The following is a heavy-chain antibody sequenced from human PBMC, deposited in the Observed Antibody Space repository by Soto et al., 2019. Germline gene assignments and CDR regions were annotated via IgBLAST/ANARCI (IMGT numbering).Heavy chain of an antibody. D-gene: IGHD1-26*01. Sequence: LRLSCAASGFTFSSYSMNWVRQAPGKGLEWVSYISSSSSTIYYADSVKGRFTISRDNAKNSLYLQMNSLRAEDTAVYYCARGGLVGATAFDIWGQGTMVTVSS. V-gene: IGHV3-48*01. CDR3: ARGGLVGATAFDI. CDR2: ISSSSSTI. CDR1: GFTFSSYS. J-gene: IGHJ3*02.